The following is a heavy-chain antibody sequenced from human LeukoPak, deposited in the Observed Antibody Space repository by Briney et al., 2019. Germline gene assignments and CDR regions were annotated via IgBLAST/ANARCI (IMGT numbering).Heavy chain of an antibody. CDR2: ISGSGGST. D-gene: IGHD1-1*01. V-gene: IGHV3-23*01. Sequence: PGGSLRLSCAASGFTFSNYDMSWVRQAPGKGLEWVSIISGSGGSTYVADSVKGRFTFSRDNSKNTLYLQMHSLRAEDTAVYYCARGFVRLERLGDAFDIWGQGTMVTVSS. CDR3: ARGFVRLERLGDAFDI. J-gene: IGHJ3*02. CDR1: GFTFSNYD.